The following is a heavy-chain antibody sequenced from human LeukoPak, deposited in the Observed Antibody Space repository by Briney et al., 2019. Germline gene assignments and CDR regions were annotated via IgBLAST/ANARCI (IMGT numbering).Heavy chain of an antibody. J-gene: IGHJ3*01. D-gene: IGHD3-10*02. Sequence: GSLRLSCAASGFTFNNYAMNWVRQAPGKGLEWVSYIRGGGSNTRYSDSVKGRFIISRDNSKNILYLQMNSLRAEDTAIYYCAKCSASYSNDAFGVWGRGTMVTVSS. CDR2: IRGGGSNT. CDR3: AKCSASYSNDAFGV. CDR1: GFTFNNYA. V-gene: IGHV3-23*01.